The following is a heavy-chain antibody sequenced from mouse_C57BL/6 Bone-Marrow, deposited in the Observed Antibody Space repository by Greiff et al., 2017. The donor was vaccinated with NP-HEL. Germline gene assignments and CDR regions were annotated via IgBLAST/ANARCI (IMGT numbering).Heavy chain of an antibody. CDR2: IWSGGST. CDR1: GFSLTSYG. CDR3: ARKGIYYGSSHWYFDV. J-gene: IGHJ1*03. D-gene: IGHD1-1*01. Sequence: QVQLQQSGPGLVQPSQSLSITCTVSGFSLTSYGVHWVRQSPGKGLEWLGVIWSGGSTDYNAAFISRLSISKDNSKSQVFFKMNSLQADDTAIYYCARKGIYYGSSHWYFDVWGTGTTVTVSS. V-gene: IGHV2-2*01.